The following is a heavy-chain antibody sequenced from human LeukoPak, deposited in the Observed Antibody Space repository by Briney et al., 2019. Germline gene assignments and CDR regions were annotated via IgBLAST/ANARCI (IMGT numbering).Heavy chain of an antibody. J-gene: IGHJ4*02. CDR3: ARIDCITIFGVVIAYPFDY. Sequence: GGSLRLSCAASGFTFISYWMSWVRQAPGKGLEWVANIKQDGSEKYYVDSVKGRFTISRDNAKNSLYLQMNSLRAEDTAVYYCARIDCITIFGVVIAYPFDYWGQGTLVTVSS. D-gene: IGHD3-3*01. CDR2: IKQDGSEK. V-gene: IGHV3-7*01. CDR1: GFTFISYW.